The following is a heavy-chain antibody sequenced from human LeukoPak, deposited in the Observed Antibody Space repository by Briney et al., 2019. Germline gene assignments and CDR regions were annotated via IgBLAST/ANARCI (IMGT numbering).Heavy chain of an antibody. D-gene: IGHD2-2*01. Sequence: GASVKVSCKASGYTFTSYGISWVRQAPGQGLEWMGWISAYNGNTNYVQKLQGRVTMTTDTSTSTAYMELRSLRSDDTAVYYCARVSRSFTQLLGIDYWGQGTLVTVSS. CDR1: GYTFTSYG. CDR2: ISAYNGNT. CDR3: ARVSRSFTQLLGIDY. V-gene: IGHV1-18*01. J-gene: IGHJ4*02.